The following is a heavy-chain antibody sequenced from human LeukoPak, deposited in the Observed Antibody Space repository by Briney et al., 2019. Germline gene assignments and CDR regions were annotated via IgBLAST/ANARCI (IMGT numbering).Heavy chain of an antibody. V-gene: IGHV1-46*01. CDR3: ARSHGSGSYTYYYYYYYMDV. D-gene: IGHD3-10*01. Sequence: ASVKVSCKASGYTFTSYYIHWVRQAPGQGLEWMGLINPSGGTTSYAQKFQGRVTMTRDMSTSTVYMELSSLRSEDTAVYYCARSHGSGSYTYYYYYYYMDVWGKGTTVTVSS. J-gene: IGHJ6*03. CDR1: GYTFTSYY. CDR2: INPSGGTT.